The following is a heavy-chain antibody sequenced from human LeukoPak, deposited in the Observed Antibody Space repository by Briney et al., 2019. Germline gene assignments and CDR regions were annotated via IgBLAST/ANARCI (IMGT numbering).Heavy chain of an antibody. D-gene: IGHD3-3*01. CDR3: ASTTIFGVVTRFDY. J-gene: IGHJ4*02. V-gene: IGHV1-69*13. Sequence: SVKVSCKASGGTFSSYAISWVRQAPGQGLEWMGGIIPIFGTANYAQKFQGRVTITADESTSTAYMELSSLRSEDTAVYYCASTTIFGVVTRFDYWGQGTLVTVSS. CDR2: IIPIFGTA. CDR1: GGTFSSYA.